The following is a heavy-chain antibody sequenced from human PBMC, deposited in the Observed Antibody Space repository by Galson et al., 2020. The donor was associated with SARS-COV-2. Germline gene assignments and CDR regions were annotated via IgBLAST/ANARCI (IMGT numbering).Heavy chain of an antibody. CDR1: GYTFTSYG. Sequence: VKISCKASGYTFTSYGISWVRQAPGQGLEWMGWISAYNGNTNYAQKLQGRVTMTTDTSTSTAYMELRSLRSDDTAVYYCARDFPIVVVPAAMGYYYYMDVWGKGTTVTVSS. D-gene: IGHD2-2*01. CDR3: ARDFPIVVVPAAMGYYYYMDV. CDR2: ISAYNGNT. V-gene: IGHV1-18*04. J-gene: IGHJ6*03.